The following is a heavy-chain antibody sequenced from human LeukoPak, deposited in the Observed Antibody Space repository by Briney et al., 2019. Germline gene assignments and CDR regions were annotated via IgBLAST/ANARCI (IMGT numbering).Heavy chain of an antibody. CDR1: GFTFDDYA. V-gene: IGHV3-43D*03. D-gene: IGHD3-3*01. Sequence: GGSLRLSCAASGFTFDDYAMHWVRQAPGKGLEWVSLISWDGGSTYYADSVKGRFAISRDNSKNSLYLQMNSLRTENTALYYCAKDKGRLRFLEWLLLNWGQGTLVTVSS. J-gene: IGHJ4*02. CDR3: AKDKGRLRFLEWLLLN. CDR2: ISWDGGST.